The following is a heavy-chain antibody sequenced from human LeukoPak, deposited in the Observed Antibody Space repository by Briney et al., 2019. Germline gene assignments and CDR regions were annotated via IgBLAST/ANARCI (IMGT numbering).Heavy chain of an antibody. J-gene: IGHJ4*02. D-gene: IGHD3-10*01. V-gene: IGHV4-34*01. Sequence: SETLSLTCAVYGGSFSGYYWSWIRQPPGKGLEWIGEINHSGSTNYNPSLKSRVTISVDTSKNQFSLKLSSVTAADTAVYYCARRPMVRGGFDYWGQGTLVTVSS. CDR1: GGSFSGYY. CDR3: ARRPMVRGGFDY. CDR2: INHSGST.